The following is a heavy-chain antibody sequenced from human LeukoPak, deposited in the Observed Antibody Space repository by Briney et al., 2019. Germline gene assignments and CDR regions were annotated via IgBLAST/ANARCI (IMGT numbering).Heavy chain of an antibody. V-gene: IGHV3-23*01. D-gene: IGHD5-18*01. Sequence: PGGSLRLSCAASGFTFSSYAMSWVRQAPGKGLEGVSAISGSGGSAYYADSVKGRFTISRDNSKNTLYLQMTSLRAEDTAVYYCAKNGGYSYGYGYYYYMDVWGKGTTVTVSS. CDR3: AKNGGYSYGYGYYYYMDV. CDR2: ISGSGGSA. CDR1: GFTFSSYA. J-gene: IGHJ6*03.